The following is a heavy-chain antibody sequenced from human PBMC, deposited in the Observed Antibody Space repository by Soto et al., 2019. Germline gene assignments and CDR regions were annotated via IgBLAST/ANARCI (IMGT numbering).Heavy chain of an antibody. J-gene: IGHJ6*02. CDR2: TSYDGSNK. CDR1: GFTFSSYA. V-gene: IGHV3-30-3*01. D-gene: IGHD2-2*01. Sequence: PGGSLRLSCAASGFTFSSYAMHWVRQAPGKGLEWVAVTSYDGSNKYYADSVKGRFTISRDNSKNTLYLQMNSLRAEDTAVYYCARIVCSSTSCPYYYYGRDVWGQGTTGNVS. CDR3: ARIVCSSTSCPYYYYGRDV.